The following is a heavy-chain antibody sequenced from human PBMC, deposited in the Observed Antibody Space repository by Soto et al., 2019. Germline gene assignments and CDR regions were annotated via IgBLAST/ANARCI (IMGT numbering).Heavy chain of an antibody. Sequence: SETLSLTCTVSGGSISSYYWSWIRQPPGKGLEWIGYIYYSGSTNYNPSLKSRVTISVDTSKNQFSLKLSSVTAADTAVYYCARGGGAVQWIQDGGVQGDVWGQGTTVTVSS. CDR1: GGSISSYY. D-gene: IGHD5-18*01. CDR2: IYYSGST. V-gene: IGHV4-59*01. CDR3: ARGGGAVQWIQDGGVQGDV. J-gene: IGHJ6*02.